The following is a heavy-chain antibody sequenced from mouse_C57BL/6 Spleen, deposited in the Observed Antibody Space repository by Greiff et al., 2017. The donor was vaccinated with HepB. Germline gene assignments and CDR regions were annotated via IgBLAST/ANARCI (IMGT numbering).Heavy chain of an antibody. V-gene: IGHV2-2*01. CDR3: AGKAVITTVVARDYYAMDY. CDR1: GFSLTSYG. J-gene: IGHJ4*01. CDR2: IWSGGST. D-gene: IGHD1-1*01. Sequence: QVQLKESGPGLVQPSQSLSITCTVSGFSLTSYGVHWVRQSPGKGLEWLGVIWSGGSTDYNAAFISRLSISKDNSKSQVFFKMNSLQADDTAIYYCAGKAVITTVVARDYYAMDYWGQGTSVTVSS.